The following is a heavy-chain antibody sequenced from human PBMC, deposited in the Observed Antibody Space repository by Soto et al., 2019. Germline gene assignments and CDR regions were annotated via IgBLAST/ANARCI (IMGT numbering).Heavy chain of an antibody. CDR2: ISAYNGNT. V-gene: IGHV1-18*01. CDR1: GYTFTSYG. Sequence: ASVKVSCKASGYTFTSYGISWVRQAPGQGLEWMGWISAYNGNTNYAQKLQGRVTMTTDTSTSTAYMELRSLRSDDTAVYYCARQLVYYDILTGYYHWFDPWGQGTLVTVSS. D-gene: IGHD3-9*01. CDR3: ARQLVYYDILTGYYHWFDP. J-gene: IGHJ5*02.